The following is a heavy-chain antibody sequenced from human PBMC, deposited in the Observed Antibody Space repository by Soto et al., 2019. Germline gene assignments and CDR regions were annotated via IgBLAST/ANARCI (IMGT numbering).Heavy chain of an antibody. J-gene: IGHJ4*02. CDR3: ANGGLHGSIDGGLSYFHH. Sequence: EVQMLESGGYLVQPGGSLRVSCASGFTFSHYTMAWVRQAPGKGLEWVSGVSRGNGVAYYADSVKGRFTISRDNSKNTVFLKMISLRADDTAVYYCANGGLHGSIDGGLSYFHHWDQGTLVTVSS. V-gene: IGHV3-23*01. CDR1: GFTFSHYT. D-gene: IGHD2-15*01. CDR2: VSRGNGVA.